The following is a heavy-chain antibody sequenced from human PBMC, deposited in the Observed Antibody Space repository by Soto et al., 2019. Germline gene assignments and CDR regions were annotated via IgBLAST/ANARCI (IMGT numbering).Heavy chain of an antibody. CDR1: GFTFSSYA. D-gene: IGHD3-22*01. CDR2: ISGSGGST. J-gene: IGHJ4*02. V-gene: IGHV3-23*01. CDR3: AKAKHYYDSSGYYFDY. Sequence: GGSLRLSCAASGFTFSSYAMSWVRQAPGKGLEWVSAISGSGGSTYYADSVKGRFTISRDNSKNTLYLQMNSLRAEDTAVYYCAKAKHYYDSSGYYFDYWGQGTLVTVSS.